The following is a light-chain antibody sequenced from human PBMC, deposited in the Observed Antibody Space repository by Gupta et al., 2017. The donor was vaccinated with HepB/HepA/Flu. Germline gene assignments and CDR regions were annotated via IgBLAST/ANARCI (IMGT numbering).Light chain of an antibody. V-gene: IGLV7-46*01. CDR3: LLFYHGVGV. Sequence: QAVVTQEPSLTVSPGGTVTLTCGSSTGAVSSGLYPYWFQQKPGQAPTTLIHDTSNKHSWTPARFSGSLLGGKAALTLSGAQPEDEADYYCLLFYHGVGVFGGGTRLTVL. J-gene: IGLJ3*02. CDR1: TGAVSSGLY. CDR2: DTS.